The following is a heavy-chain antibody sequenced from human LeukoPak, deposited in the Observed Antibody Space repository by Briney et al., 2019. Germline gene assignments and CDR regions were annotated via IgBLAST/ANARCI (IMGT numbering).Heavy chain of an antibody. CDR2: IDGDGTIT. CDR1: GFAFSGYW. J-gene: IGHJ4*02. Sequence: PGGSLRLSCAASGFAFSGYWMLWVRQVPGKGLVWVSRIDGDGTITTYADFAKGRFTISRDNTNNILYLQMNSLRAEDTAIYYCSRSQFDYWGRGVLVTVSS. V-gene: IGHV3-74*01. CDR3: SRSQFDY.